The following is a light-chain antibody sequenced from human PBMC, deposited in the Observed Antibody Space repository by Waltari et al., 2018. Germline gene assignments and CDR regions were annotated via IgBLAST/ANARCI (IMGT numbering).Light chain of an antibody. V-gene: IGLV1-40*01. CDR1: SSTIGAGYD. J-gene: IGLJ1*01. CDR3: QSYDSNLSGPLIV. Sequence: QSVLTQPPSVSGAPGQRVTISCTGSSSTIGAGYDVHWSQQLPGTAPKLLIYGNSNRPSGVPDRFSGSKSGTSASLAITGLQAEDEADYYCQSYDSNLSGPLIVFGTGTKVTVL. CDR2: GNS.